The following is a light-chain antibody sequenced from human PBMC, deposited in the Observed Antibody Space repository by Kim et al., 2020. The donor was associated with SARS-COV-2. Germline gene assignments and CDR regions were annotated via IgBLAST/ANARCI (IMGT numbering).Light chain of an antibody. CDR1: ALPKQY. Sequence: SYELTQPPSVPVSPGQTARITCSGDALPKQYAYWYQQKPGQAPVLVIYKDTERPAGIPERFSGSTSGATVTLTISGVQAEEEADYYCQSADRGIPIVF. CDR3: QSADRGIPIV. CDR2: KDT. J-gene: IGLJ1*01. V-gene: IGLV3-25*02.